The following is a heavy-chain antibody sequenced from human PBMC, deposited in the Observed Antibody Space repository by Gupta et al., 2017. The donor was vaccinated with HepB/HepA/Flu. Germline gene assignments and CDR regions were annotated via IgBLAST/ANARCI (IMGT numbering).Heavy chain of an antibody. Sequence: QLQLQESGPGLVKPSETLSLTCTVSGGSISSSSSFWGWIRQPPGKTLEWIGTIYYNGNTFSNPSLKSRVTISFDTSKNQFSLKLSSVTAADTAVYYCARYEAVTTTGYDGMDVWGQGTTVTVSS. V-gene: IGHV4-39*01. CDR2: IYYNGNT. CDR3: ARYEAVTTTGYDGMDV. J-gene: IGHJ6*02. D-gene: IGHD4-11*01. CDR1: GGSISSSSSF.